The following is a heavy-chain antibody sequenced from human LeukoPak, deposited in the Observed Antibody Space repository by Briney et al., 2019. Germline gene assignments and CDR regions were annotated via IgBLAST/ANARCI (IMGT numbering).Heavy chain of an antibody. V-gene: IGHV3-23*01. CDR2: ISGSGDNT. J-gene: IGHJ4*02. CDR1: GFTFNNYA. CDR3: AKGSYYDSSGSFYFDY. D-gene: IGHD3-22*01. Sequence: GGSLRLSCAASGFTFNNYAMTWVRQAPGKGLEWVSGISGSGDNTYYADSVKGRFTISRDNSKNTLYVQVNSLGTEDTAAYYCAKGSYYDSSGSFYFDYWGQGTLVTVSS.